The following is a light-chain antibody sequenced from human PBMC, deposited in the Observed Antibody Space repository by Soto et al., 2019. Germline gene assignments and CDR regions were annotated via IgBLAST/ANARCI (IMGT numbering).Light chain of an antibody. Sequence: EIVLTQSPGTLSLSPGGRATLSCRASQTVISSFLAWYQQKPGQAPRLLIYGASTRATGIPDRFSGSGSGTDFTLTISRLEPEDFAVYYCQQYGNSQYTFGQGTKVEIK. CDR2: GAS. J-gene: IGKJ2*01. CDR3: QQYGNSQYT. CDR1: QTVISSF. V-gene: IGKV3-20*01.